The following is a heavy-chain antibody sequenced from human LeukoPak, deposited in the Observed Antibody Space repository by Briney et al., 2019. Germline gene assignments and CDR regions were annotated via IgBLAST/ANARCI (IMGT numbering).Heavy chain of an antibody. Sequence: PGGPLRLSCAASGFTFSSYSMNWVRQAPGKGLEWVSSISSSSSYIYYADSVKGRFTISRDNAKNSLYLQMNSLRAEDTAVYYCAALRGTVAGIRDYWGQGTLVAVSS. CDR3: AALRGTVAGIRDY. CDR1: GFTFSSYS. CDR2: ISSSSSYI. V-gene: IGHV3-21*01. D-gene: IGHD6-19*01. J-gene: IGHJ4*02.